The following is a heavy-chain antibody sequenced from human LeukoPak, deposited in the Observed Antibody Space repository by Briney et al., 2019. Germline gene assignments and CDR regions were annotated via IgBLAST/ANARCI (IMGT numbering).Heavy chain of an antibody. D-gene: IGHD3-9*01. CDR1: GGSFSGYY. J-gene: IGHJ4*02. Sequence: SETLSLTCAVYGGSFSGYYWSWIRQPPGKGLEWIGEINHSGSTNYNPSLKSRVTISVDTSKNQFSLKLSSVTAVDTAVYYCARGPIPLRYFDYWGQGTLVTVSS. CDR3: ARGPIPLRYFDY. CDR2: INHSGST. V-gene: IGHV4-34*01.